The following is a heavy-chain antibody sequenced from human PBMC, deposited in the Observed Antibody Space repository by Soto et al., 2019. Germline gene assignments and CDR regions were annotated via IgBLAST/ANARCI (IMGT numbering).Heavy chain of an antibody. CDR2: IYYSGST. Sequence: QVQLQESGPGLVKPSQTLSLTCTVSGGSISSRGYYWNWIRQHPGKGLEWIGYIYYSGSTYYNPSLKRRVTISVDTSKNQFSLKLSSVPAADTAVYYCARSWDGPYYYGMDVWGQGTTVTVSS. CDR3: ARSWDGPYYYGMDV. J-gene: IGHJ6*02. CDR1: GGSISSRGYY. D-gene: IGHD1-26*01. V-gene: IGHV4-31*03.